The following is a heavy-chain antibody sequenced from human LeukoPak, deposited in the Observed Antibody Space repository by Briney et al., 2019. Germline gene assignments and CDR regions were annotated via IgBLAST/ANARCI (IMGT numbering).Heavy chain of an antibody. D-gene: IGHD3-16*02. J-gene: IGHJ4*02. V-gene: IGHV4-61*02. Sequence: SQTLSLTCTVSGGSISSGSYYWSWIRQPAGKGLEWIGRIYTSGSTNYNPSLKSRVTISVDTSKNQFSLKLSSVTAADTAVYYCARGPRWGSYRWFFDYWGQGTLVTVSS. CDR1: GGSISSGSYY. CDR2: IYTSGST. CDR3: ARGPRWGSYRWFFDY.